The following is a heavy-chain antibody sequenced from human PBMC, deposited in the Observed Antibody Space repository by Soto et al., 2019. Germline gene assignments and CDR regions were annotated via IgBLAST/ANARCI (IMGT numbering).Heavy chain of an antibody. J-gene: IGHJ4*02. D-gene: IGHD2-21*02. CDR1: GGSLSGNY. CDR3: ARTTAAIHLNY. V-gene: IGHV4-34*01. CDR2: THHSGST. Sequence: SDTLSLTCAVYGGSLSGNYWGWIRQPPGKGLEWIGETHHSGSTAYNPSLKSRVTTSVDTSRNQFSLKLNSVTAADTAVYYCARTTAAIHLNYWSQGTLVTVSS.